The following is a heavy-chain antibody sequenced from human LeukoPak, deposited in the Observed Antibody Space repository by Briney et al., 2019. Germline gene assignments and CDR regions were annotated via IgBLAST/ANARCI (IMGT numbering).Heavy chain of an antibody. D-gene: IGHD4-17*01. CDR1: GFTFSSSA. Sequence: GGSLRLSCAASGFTFSSSAMSWVRQAPGKGLEWASVIYSGGSTYYADSVKGRFTISRDNSKNTLYLQMNSLRAEDTAVYYCAREGTTVNHFDYWGQGTLVTVSS. CDR2: IYSGGST. J-gene: IGHJ4*02. V-gene: IGHV3-53*01. CDR3: AREGTTVNHFDY.